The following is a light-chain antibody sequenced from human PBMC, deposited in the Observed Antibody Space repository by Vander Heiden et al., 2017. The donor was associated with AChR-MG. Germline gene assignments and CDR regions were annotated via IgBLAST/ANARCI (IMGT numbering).Light chain of an antibody. Sequence: QSALTQPRSVSGSPGQLVTISCTGTSSDVGGYNYVSWYQQHPGKAPKLMIYDVSKRPSGVPDRFSGSKSGNTASLTISGLQAEDEADYYCCSYAGSYTSFGGGTKLTVL. CDR2: DVS. CDR1: SSDVGGYNY. V-gene: IGLV2-11*01. J-gene: IGLJ2*01. CDR3: CSYAGSYTS.